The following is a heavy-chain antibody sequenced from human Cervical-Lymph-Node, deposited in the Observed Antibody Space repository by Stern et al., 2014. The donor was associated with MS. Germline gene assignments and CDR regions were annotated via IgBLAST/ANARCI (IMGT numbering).Heavy chain of an antibody. CDR3: VRDWSSNAYKSEDY. Sequence: VQLVESGGGVVQPGRSLRLSCIASGFTFSNYGMHWVRQAPGKRLGWVATIWNDGSKTSYSDSVRGRFIISRDNSKNTLSLQMNSLRVDDTAVYYCVRDWSSNAYKSEDYWGQGTLVTVSS. D-gene: IGHD4-11*01. CDR1: GFTFSNYG. J-gene: IGHJ4*02. V-gene: IGHV3-33*01. CDR2: IWNDGSKT.